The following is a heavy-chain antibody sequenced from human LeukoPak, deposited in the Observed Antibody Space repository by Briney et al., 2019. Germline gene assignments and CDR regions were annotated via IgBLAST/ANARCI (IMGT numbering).Heavy chain of an antibody. Sequence: SVKVSCKASGGTFSSYAINLVRQAPGQGLEWMGGIIPIFGTANYAQKLQGRVTITADESTSTAYMELSSLRSEDTAVYYCARVPGTIFGVVIANWFDPWGQGTLVTVSS. J-gene: IGHJ5*02. CDR3: ARVPGTIFGVVIANWFDP. V-gene: IGHV1-69*01. CDR1: GGTFSSYA. CDR2: IIPIFGTA. D-gene: IGHD3-3*01.